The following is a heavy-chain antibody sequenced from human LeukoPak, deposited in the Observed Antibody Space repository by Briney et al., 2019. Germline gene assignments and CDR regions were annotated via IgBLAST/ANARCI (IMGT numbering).Heavy chain of an antibody. CDR1: GFTFSSYS. J-gene: IGHJ3*02. CDR2: ISSSSSYI. V-gene: IGHV3-21*01. D-gene: IGHD5-12*01. Sequence: PGGSLRLSCAASGFTFSSYSMNWVRQAPGKGLEWVSSISSSSSYIYYADSVKGRFTISRDNAKNSLYPQMNSLRAEDTAVYYCASSYESMWGAFDIWGQGTMVTVSS. CDR3: ASSYESMWGAFDI.